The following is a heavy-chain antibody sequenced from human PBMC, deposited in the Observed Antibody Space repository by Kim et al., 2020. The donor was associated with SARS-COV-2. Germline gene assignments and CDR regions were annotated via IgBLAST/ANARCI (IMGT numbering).Heavy chain of an antibody. V-gene: IGHV3-48*02. J-gene: IGHJ6*03. D-gene: IGHD5-18*01. CDR2: ISSSSSTI. Sequence: GGSLRLSCAASGFTFSSYSMNWVRQAPGKGLEWVSYISSSSSTIYYADSVKGRFTISRDNAKNSLYLQMNSLRDEDTAVYYCARDGEGYSLFSIYYYYYMDVWGKGTTVTVSS. CDR1: GFTFSSYS. CDR3: ARDGEGYSLFSIYYYYYMDV.